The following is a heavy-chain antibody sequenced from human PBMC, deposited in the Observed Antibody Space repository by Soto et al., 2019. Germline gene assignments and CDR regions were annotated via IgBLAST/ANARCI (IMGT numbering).Heavy chain of an antibody. J-gene: IGHJ6*02. V-gene: IGHV4-30-4*01. CDR2: IYYSGST. CDR3: ASGNPTSNGMDV. Sequence: QMQLQESGPGLVKPSQTLSLTCTVSGGSISSGDYYWSWIRQPPGKGLEWIGYIYYSGSTYYNPSLKSRVTISVDASKNQFSRKLSSVTAADTAVYYCASGNPTSNGMDVRGQGTTVTVSS. CDR1: GGSISSGDYY.